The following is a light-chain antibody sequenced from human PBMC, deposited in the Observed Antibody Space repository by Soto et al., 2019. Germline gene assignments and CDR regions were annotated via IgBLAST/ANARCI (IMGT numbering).Light chain of an antibody. V-gene: IGLV1-44*01. CDR1: SSNIGHNS. Sequence: QSVLTQPPSASGTPGQRVTISCSGSSSNIGHNSVNWYQQLPGTAPKLLIYSNSHRPSGVPDRFSGSKSGTSASLAISGLQSEDEADYYCGAWDDSLTGSWVFGGGTKLTGL. CDR3: GAWDDSLTGSWV. J-gene: IGLJ3*02. CDR2: SNS.